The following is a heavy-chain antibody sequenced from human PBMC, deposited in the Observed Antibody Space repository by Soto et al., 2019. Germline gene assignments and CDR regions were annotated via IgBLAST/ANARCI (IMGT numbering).Heavy chain of an antibody. Sequence: GGSLRLSCAASGFTVSSNYMSWVRQAPGKGLEWVSVIYSGGSTYYADSVKGRFTISRDNSKNTLYLQMNSLRAEDTAVYYCARTPVAGTDVFDYWGQGTLVTVSS. J-gene: IGHJ4*02. D-gene: IGHD6-19*01. CDR1: GFTVSSNY. V-gene: IGHV3-53*01. CDR3: ARTPVAGTDVFDY. CDR2: IYSGGST.